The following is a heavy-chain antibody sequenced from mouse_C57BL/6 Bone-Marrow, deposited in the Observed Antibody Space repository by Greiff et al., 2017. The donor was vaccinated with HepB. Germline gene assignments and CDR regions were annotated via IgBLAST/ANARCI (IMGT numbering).Heavy chain of an antibody. CDR1: GFNIKDDY. CDR3: TIYYYGAWAMDY. J-gene: IGHJ4*01. CDR2: IDPENGDT. Sequence: EVKLMESGAELVRPGASVKLSCTASGFNIKDDYMHWVKQRPEQGLEWIGWIDPENGDTEYASKFQGKATITADTASNTAYLQLSSLTSEDTAVYYCTIYYYGAWAMDYWGQGTSVTVSS. D-gene: IGHD1-1*01. V-gene: IGHV14-4*01.